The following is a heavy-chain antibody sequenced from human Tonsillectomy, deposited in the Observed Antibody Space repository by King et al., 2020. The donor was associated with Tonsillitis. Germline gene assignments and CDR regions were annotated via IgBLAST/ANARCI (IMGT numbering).Heavy chain of an antibody. CDR2: IYSGGSTT. D-gene: IGHD3-16*01. CDR3: AKSSYGYSLDY. CDR1: GFTFGTYA. J-gene: IGHJ4*02. V-gene: IGHV3-23*03. Sequence: VQLVESGGGLVQPGGSLRLSCAASGFTFGTYAMSWLRQAPGTGLEWVSVIYSGGSTTYYADSVKGRFTISRDNSRNTLYLQVNSLRAEDTAVYYCAKSSYGYSLDYWGQGTLVTVSS.